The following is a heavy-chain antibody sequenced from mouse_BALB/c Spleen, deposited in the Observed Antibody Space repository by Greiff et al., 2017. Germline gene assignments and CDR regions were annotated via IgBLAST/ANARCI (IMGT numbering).Heavy chain of an antibody. CDR1: GYTFTSYW. CDR3: ARCSSPYYFDY. V-gene: IGHV1-7*01. D-gene: IGHD1-1*01. CDR2: INPSTGYT. J-gene: IGHJ2*01. Sequence: VQLQQSGAELAKPGASVKMSCKASGYTFTSYWMHWVKQRPGQGLEWIGYINPSTGYTEYNQKFKDKATLTADKSSSTAYMQLSSLTSEDSAVYYCARCSSPYYFDYGGQGTTLTVSS.